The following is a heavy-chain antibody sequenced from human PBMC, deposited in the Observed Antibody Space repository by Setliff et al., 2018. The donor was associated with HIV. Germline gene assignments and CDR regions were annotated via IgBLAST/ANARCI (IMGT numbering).Heavy chain of an antibody. D-gene: IGHD1-26*01. CDR1: GLTVSTSA. CDR3: ARDGRNVDRDIDY. J-gene: IGHJ4*02. V-gene: IGHV3-23*03. Sequence: PGGSLRLSCAASGLTVSTSAMSWVRQAPGKGLEWVSVIHSGTGMTFYGDSVKGRFTISRDNSKNTLYLQLDSLSADDTAVYYCARDGRNVDRDIDYWGQGTLVTVSS. CDR2: IHSGTGMT.